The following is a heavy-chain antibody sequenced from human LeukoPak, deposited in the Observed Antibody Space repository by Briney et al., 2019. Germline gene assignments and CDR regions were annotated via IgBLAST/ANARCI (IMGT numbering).Heavy chain of an antibody. D-gene: IGHD3-3*01. J-gene: IGHJ4*02. V-gene: IGHV4-39*01. Sequence: PSETLSLTCTVSGGSISSSSYYWGWIRQPPGKGLEWIGSIYYSGSTYYNPSLKSRVTISVDTSKNQFSLKLSSVTAADTAVYYCARSHTIFGVATFDYWGQGTLVTVSS. CDR2: IYYSGST. CDR3: ARSHTIFGVATFDY. CDR1: GGSISSSSYY.